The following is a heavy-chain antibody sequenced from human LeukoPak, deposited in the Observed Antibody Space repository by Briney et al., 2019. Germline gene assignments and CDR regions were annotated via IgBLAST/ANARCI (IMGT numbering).Heavy chain of an antibody. CDR2: INWNGGRT. Sequence: PGGSLRLSCAASGFTFDDYGMSWVRQGPGKGLEWVSGINWNGGRTGYADSVKGRFTISRDNAKNSLYLQMNSLRAEDTAVYYCARDLPLSHYYYDSSGGLDYWGQGTLVTVSS. V-gene: IGHV3-20*04. D-gene: IGHD3-22*01. CDR1: GFTFDDYG. CDR3: ARDLPLSHYYYDSSGGLDY. J-gene: IGHJ4*02.